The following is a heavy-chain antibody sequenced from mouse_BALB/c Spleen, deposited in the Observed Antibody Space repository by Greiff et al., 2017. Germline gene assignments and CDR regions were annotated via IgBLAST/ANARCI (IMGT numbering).Heavy chain of an antibody. D-gene: IGHD2-14*01. CDR2: IFPGTGTT. CDR3: ASGDYRYGGADY. CDR1: GYTFTSYW. V-gene: IGHV1S132*01. J-gene: IGHJ2*01. Sequence: VQLQQSGAELVKPGASVKLSCKTSGYTFTSYWIQWVKQRPGQGLGWIGEIFPGTGTTYYNEKFKGKATLTIDTSSSTAYMQLSSLTSEDSAVYFCASGDYRYGGADYWGQGTTLTVSS.